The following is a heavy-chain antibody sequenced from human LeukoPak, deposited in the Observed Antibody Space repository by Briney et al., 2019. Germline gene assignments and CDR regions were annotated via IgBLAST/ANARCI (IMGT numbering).Heavy chain of an antibody. V-gene: IGHV3-53*01. Sequence: PGGSLRLSCAASGFTVSSNYMSWVRQAPGKGLEWVSVIYSGGSTYYADSVKGRFTISRDNAKNSLYLQMNSLRAEDTAVYYCARGRPVYCSGGSCWRKVAFDIWGQGTMVTVSS. CDR2: IYSGGST. J-gene: IGHJ3*02. CDR3: ARGRPVYCSGGSCWRKVAFDI. CDR1: GFTVSSNY. D-gene: IGHD2-15*01.